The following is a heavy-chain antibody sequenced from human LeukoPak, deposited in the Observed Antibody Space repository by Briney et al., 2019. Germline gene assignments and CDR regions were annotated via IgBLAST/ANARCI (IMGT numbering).Heavy chain of an antibody. D-gene: IGHD1-26*01. CDR1: GFTFSSYA. CDR3: AKTLSAVGATDY. Sequence: PGGSLRLSCAASGFTFSSYAMSWVRQAPGRGPEWVSAISGGDRSTHYADSVKGRFTISRDNSKNTLYLQMNSLRAEDTAVYYCAKTLSAVGATDYWGQGTLVTVSS. J-gene: IGHJ4*02. V-gene: IGHV3-23*01. CDR2: ISGGDRST.